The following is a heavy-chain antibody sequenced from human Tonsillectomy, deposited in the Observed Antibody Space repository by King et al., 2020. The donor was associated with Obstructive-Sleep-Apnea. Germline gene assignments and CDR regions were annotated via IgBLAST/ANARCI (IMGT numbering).Heavy chain of an antibody. V-gene: IGHV1-46*01. CDR2: INPSAGTT. Sequence: VQLVESGAEVKKPGASVKVSCEASGYTFTSSYIHWVRQPPGQGLEWMGIINPSAGTTIYARKFQGRVSMTRDTSTGTVYMELSSLTSEDTAVYYCARDRGAPGSFWGPYFNDWGQGTLVTVSS. J-gene: IGHJ4*02. D-gene: IGHD3-10*01. CDR3: ARDRGAPGSFWGPYFND. CDR1: GYTFTSSY.